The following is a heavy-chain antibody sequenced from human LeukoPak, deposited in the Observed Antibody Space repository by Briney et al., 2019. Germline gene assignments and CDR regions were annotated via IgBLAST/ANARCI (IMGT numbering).Heavy chain of an antibody. V-gene: IGHV3-23*01. J-gene: IGHJ4*02. CDR3: AKDKGRTMVRGSFDY. D-gene: IGHD3-10*01. CDR2: ISGSGGST. CDR1: GFTFSSYA. Sequence: GGSLRLSCAASGFTFSSYAVRWVRQAPGKGLEWVSAISGSGGSTYYADSVKGRFTISRDNSKNTLYLQMNSLRAEGTAVYYCAKDKGRTMVRGSFDYWGQGTLVTVSS.